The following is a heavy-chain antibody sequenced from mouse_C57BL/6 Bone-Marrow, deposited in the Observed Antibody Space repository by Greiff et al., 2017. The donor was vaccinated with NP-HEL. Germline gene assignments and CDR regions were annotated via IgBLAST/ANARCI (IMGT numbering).Heavy chain of an antibody. D-gene: IGHD2-3*01. V-gene: IGHV1-54*01. Sequence: QVQLQQSGAELVRPGTSVKVSCKASGYAFTNYLIEWVKQRPGQGLEWIGVINPGSGGTNYNEKFKGKATLTADKSSSTAYMQLSSLTSEDSAVYFCARGWLPGAWFAYWGQGTLVTVSA. CDR2: INPGSGGT. CDR1: GYAFTNYL. J-gene: IGHJ3*01. CDR3: ARGWLPGAWFAY.